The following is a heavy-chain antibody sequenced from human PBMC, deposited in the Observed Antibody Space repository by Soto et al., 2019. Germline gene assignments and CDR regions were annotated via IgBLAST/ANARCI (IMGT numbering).Heavy chain of an antibody. CDR3: ARESKSYSSGWYPNFDY. J-gene: IGHJ4*02. CDR2: ISYDGSNK. Sequence: QVQLVESGGGVVQPGRSLRLSCAASGFTFSSYAMHWVRQAPGKGLEWVAVISYDGSNKYYADSVKGRFTISRDNSKNTLYLQMNSLRAEDTAVYYCARESKSYSSGWYPNFDYWGQGTLVTVSS. CDR1: GFTFSSYA. D-gene: IGHD6-19*01. V-gene: IGHV3-30-3*01.